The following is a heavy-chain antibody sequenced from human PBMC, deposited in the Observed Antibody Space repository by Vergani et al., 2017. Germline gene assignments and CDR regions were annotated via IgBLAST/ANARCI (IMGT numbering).Heavy chain of an antibody. Sequence: EVQLVQSGAEVKKPGESLKISCKGSGYSFTSYWIGWVRQMPGKGLEWMGIIYPGDSDTRYSPSFQGQVTSSADKSISTAYLQWSSLKASDTAMYYCTRHVPCGDGACLHFDHWGQGTQVTVSS. V-gene: IGHV5-51*01. CDR1: GYSFTSYW. D-gene: IGHD2-21*01. J-gene: IGHJ4*02. CDR2: IYPGDSDT. CDR3: TRHVPCGDGACLHFDH.